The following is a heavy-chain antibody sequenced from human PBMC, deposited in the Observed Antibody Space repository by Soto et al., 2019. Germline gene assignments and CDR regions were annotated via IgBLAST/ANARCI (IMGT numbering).Heavy chain of an antibody. CDR1: GDSISSSSNH. J-gene: IGHJ5*02. Sequence: SETLSLTCTVSGDSISSSSNHWGWIRQPPGKGLEWIGKIYYSENTYYNPSLKSRVTISVDTSKNQFSLKLSSVTAADTAVYYCARGGPPAAGTIGGFDPWGQGTLVTVSS. CDR2: IYYSENT. CDR3: ARGGPPAAGTIGGFDP. D-gene: IGHD6-13*01. V-gene: IGHV4-39*01.